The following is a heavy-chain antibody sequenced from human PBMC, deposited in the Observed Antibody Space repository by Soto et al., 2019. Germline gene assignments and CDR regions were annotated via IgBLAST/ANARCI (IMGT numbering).Heavy chain of an antibody. V-gene: IGHV3-66*01. CDR3: AVYAARHWFGP. J-gene: IGHJ5*02. CDR2: IYVGGGT. D-gene: IGHD6-6*01. CDR1: GLAVSTDY. Sequence: EVHLVESGGDLVQPGGSLRLSCAASGLAVSTDYMTWVRQAPGKGLEWVSLIYVGGGTYYADSVKGRFTISRDNSNSTLYLQMNILRAEDTAVYYCAVYAARHWFGPWGQGTLVTVSS.